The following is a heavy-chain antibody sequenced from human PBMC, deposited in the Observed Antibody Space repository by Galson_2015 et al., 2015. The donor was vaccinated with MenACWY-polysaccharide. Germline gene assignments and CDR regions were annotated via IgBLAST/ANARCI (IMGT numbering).Heavy chain of an antibody. Sequence: SLRLSCAASGFKFSNYWMTWVRQAPGKGLEWVANIKKDGSEKHYVDSVKGRFTISRDNALYLQMNSLRAEDTAVYFCVRGHYGMDVWGQGTTVTVSS. CDR1: GFKFSNYW. CDR3: VRGHYGMDV. V-gene: IGHV3-7*01. J-gene: IGHJ6*02. CDR2: IKKDGSEK.